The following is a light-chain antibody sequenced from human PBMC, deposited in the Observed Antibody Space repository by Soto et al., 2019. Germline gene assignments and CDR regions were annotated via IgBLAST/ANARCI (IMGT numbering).Light chain of an antibody. Sequence: QSVLTQPPSVSGSPGQSVAISCTGTSSDVGSYNRVSWYQQPPGAAPKLMIYEVSNRPSGVPDRFSGSKSGNTASLTISGLQAEDETDYYCNSYTGSSTHVFGTGTK. CDR2: EVS. J-gene: IGLJ1*01. V-gene: IGLV2-18*02. CDR3: NSYTGSSTHV. CDR1: SSDVGSYNR.